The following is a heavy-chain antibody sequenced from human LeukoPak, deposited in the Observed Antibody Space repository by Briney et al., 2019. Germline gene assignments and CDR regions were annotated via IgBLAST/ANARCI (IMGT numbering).Heavy chain of an antibody. D-gene: IGHD3-10*01. CDR1: GYTFSNYG. CDR3: ASRGGSGKYDFDF. J-gene: IGHJ4*02. CDR2: ISAYNGNT. V-gene: IGHV1-18*01. Sequence: GASVKVSCKASGYTFSNYGISWVRQAPEQGLEWMGWISAYNGNTIYAQKFQGRVIMTTDTSTSTAYLDLRSLRSDDTAVYYCASRGGSGKYDFDFWGQGTLVTVSS.